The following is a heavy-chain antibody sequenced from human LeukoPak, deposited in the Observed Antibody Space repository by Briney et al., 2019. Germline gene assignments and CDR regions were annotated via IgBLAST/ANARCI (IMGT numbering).Heavy chain of an antibody. CDR1: GFSLRASGVD. J-gene: IGHJ5*02. Sequence: ESGPTLVKATQTLTLTCTFSGFSLRASGVDVGWIRQPPGKALEWLAYIYWDDDKRYSPALKSRLTITKDTSKNQVVLTVTNMDPVDRATYYCAHRKVDTPIGPWAQGTLVTVSS. CDR2: IYWDDDK. D-gene: IGHD5-18*01. V-gene: IGHV2-5*02. CDR3: AHRKVDTPIGP.